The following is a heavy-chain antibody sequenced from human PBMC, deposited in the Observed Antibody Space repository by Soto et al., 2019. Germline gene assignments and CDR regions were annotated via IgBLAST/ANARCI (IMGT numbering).Heavy chain of an antibody. D-gene: IGHD3-22*01. CDR2: IYYSGST. J-gene: IGHJ4*02. Sequence: SETLSLTCPVSGGSINGADNYWSWIRQPPGKGLEWIGYIYYSGSTSYNPSLKSRVTISVDTSKNQFSLKLSSVTAADTAVYYCARNYYTFDYWGQGTLVTVSS. V-gene: IGHV4-30-4*01. CDR1: GGSINGADNY. CDR3: ARNYYTFDY.